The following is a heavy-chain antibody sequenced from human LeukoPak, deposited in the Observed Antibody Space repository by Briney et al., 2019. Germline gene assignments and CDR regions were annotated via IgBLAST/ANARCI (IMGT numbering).Heavy chain of an antibody. CDR2: IYPGDSDT. J-gene: IGHJ4*02. CDR1: GYSFTSFW. Sequence: GESLKISCKGAGYSFTSFWIGWVRQMPGKGLERMGIIYPGDSDTRYSPSFQGQVTISADKSISTAYLQWSSLKASDTAMYYCARLGCSSTSCYVGYYFDYWGQGTLVTVSS. CDR3: ARLGCSSTSCYVGYYFDY. D-gene: IGHD2-2*01. V-gene: IGHV5-51*01.